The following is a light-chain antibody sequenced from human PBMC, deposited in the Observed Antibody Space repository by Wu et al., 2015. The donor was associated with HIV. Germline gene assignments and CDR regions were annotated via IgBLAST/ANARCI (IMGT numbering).Light chain of an antibody. J-gene: IGKJ5*01. CDR2: DAS. Sequence: EIVLTQSPATLSLSPGERATLSCRASQSVSSYLAWYQQKPGQAPRLLIYDASTRATGIPVRFSGSGSGTDFTLTISSLEPEDFAVYYCQQRSNWPFTFGQGTRLEIK. CDR3: QQRSNWPFT. CDR1: QSVSSY. V-gene: IGKV3-11*01.